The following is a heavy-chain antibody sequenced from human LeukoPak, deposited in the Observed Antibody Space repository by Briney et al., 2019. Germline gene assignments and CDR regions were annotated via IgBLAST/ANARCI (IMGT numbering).Heavy chain of an antibody. D-gene: IGHD2-2*02. CDR2: INPADSEI. Sequence: PGESLKISCKGSGYSFTNSWIGWVRQMPGKGLELMGIINPADSEIRYSPSFQGQVTISVDKSISTAYLQWSSPKASDTAMYYCSRQGCTTTSCHTIDSWGQGTLVTVSS. J-gene: IGHJ4*02. CDR3: SRQGCTTTSCHTIDS. V-gene: IGHV5-51*01. CDR1: GYSFTNSW.